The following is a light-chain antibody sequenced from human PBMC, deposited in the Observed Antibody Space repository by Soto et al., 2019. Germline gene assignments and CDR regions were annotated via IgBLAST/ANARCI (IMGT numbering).Light chain of an antibody. CDR2: LGS. CDR3: MQALQIGG. Sequence: DIVMTQSPLSLPVTPGEPASISCRSSQSLLHSNGYNYLDWYLQKPGQSPQLLIYLGSNRASGVPDRFSGSGSGTDFTLKISRVEAEDVGVYYCMQALQIGGFGGGTKVQIK. V-gene: IGKV2-28*01. CDR1: QSLLHSNGYNY. J-gene: IGKJ4*01.